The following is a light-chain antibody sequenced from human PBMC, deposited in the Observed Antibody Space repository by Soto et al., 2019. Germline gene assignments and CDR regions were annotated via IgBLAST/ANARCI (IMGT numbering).Light chain of an antibody. CDR2: RNN. Sequence: QSVLTQPPSASGTPGQRVTFSCSGGRSNIGSNYVFWYQQFPGTAPKLLIYRNNQRPSGVTDRFSGSKSGTSASLAISGLRSEDEADYYCTSWDDSLYHVVFGGGTKLTVL. CDR3: TSWDDSLYHVV. J-gene: IGLJ2*01. CDR1: RSNIGSNY. V-gene: IGLV1-47*01.